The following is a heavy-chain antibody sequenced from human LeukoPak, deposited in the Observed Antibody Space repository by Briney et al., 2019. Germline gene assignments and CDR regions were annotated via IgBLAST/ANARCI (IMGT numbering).Heavy chain of an antibody. J-gene: IGHJ3*02. CDR3: ARTIAAAEIDI. V-gene: IGHV4-4*02. CDR1: GGSISSDNW. D-gene: IGHD6-13*01. CDR2: IYHSGST. Sequence: PSGTLSLTCAVSGGSISSDNWWSWVRQPPGKGLEWIGEIYHSGSTNYNPSLKSRVTISVDTSKNQFSLKLSSVTAADAAVYYCARTIAAAEIDIWGQGTMVTVSS.